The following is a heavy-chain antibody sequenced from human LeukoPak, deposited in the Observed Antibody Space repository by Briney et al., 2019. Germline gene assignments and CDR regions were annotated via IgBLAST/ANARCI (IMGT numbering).Heavy chain of an antibody. CDR3: ARDHTITYYYDSSGFDAFDI. CDR2: ISSSGSTI. CDR1: GFTFSDYY. V-gene: IGHV3-11*01. Sequence: GGSLRLSCAASGFTFSDYYMSWIRQAPGKGLEWVSYISSSGSTIYYADSVKGRFTISRDNAKNSLYLQMNSLRAEDTAVYHCARDHTITYYYDSSGFDAFDIWGQGTMVTVSS. D-gene: IGHD3-22*01. J-gene: IGHJ3*02.